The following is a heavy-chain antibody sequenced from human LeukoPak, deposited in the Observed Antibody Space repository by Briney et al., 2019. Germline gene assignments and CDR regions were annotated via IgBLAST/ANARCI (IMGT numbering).Heavy chain of an antibody. V-gene: IGHV3-53*01. CDR2: IYSGGST. Sequence: PGGSLRLSCAASGLTVSSNYMSWVRQAPGKGLEWVSVIYSGGSTYYADSVKGRFTISRDNSKNTLYLQMNSLRAEDTAVYYCARETPGAAFDIWGQGTMVTVSS. J-gene: IGHJ3*02. CDR3: ARETPGAAFDI. CDR1: GLTVSSNY. D-gene: IGHD4-23*01.